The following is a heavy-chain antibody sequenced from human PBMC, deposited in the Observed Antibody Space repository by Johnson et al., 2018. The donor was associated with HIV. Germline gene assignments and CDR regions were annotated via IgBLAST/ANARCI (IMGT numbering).Heavy chain of an antibody. J-gene: IGHJ3*01. CDR2: INSDGSST. D-gene: IGHD3-22*01. V-gene: IGHV3-74*01. Sequence: MKWVRQTPGKGLVWVSRINSDGSSTNYADSVKGRFTISRDNAKNTLYLQMNSLRAEDTAVYYCARGVAMIVFWGQGTMVTVSS. CDR3: ARGVAMIVF.